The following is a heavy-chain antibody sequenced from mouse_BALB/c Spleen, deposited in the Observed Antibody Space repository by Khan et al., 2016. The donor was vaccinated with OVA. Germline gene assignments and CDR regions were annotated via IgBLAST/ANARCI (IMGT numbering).Heavy chain of an antibody. CDR3: ARMDTTSLDC. CDR2: IYPGSGHT. Sequence: QVQLQQSGAELARPGASVKLSCKASGYTFTDFYINWVKQTTGQGLEWIGQIYPGSGHTYYNEKFTGKATLTADKSSSTAYMQLSRLTSEDSAVYFCARMDTTSLDCWGQGTTLTLSS. V-gene: IGHV1-77*01. J-gene: IGHJ2*01. D-gene: IGHD2-3*01. CDR1: GYTFTDFY.